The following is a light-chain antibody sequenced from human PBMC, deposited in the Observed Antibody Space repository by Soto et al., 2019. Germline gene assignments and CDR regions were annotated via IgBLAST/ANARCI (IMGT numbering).Light chain of an antibody. V-gene: IGKV3-20*01. CDR1: QSVSNNY. J-gene: IGKJ1*01. Sequence: EIVLTQSPGTLSLSPGERATLSCRASQSVSNNYLAWYQQKPGQAPRLVIYGASNRATGIPDRFSASGSGTDFTLTISRLEPEDFAVNYCQQSISSPLTFGQGTKVEIK. CDR3: QQSISSPLT. CDR2: GAS.